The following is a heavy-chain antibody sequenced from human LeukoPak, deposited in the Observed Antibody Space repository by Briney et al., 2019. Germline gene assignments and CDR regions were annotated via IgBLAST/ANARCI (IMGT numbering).Heavy chain of an antibody. V-gene: IGHV4-59*01. D-gene: IGHD3-10*02. CDR3: ARVHLSIYYVYYYYYMDV. CDR1: GGSISSYY. Sequence: SETLSLTCTVSGGSISSYYWSWIRQPPGKGLEWIGYIYYSGSTNYDPSLKSRVTISVDTSKNQFSLKLSSVTAADTAVYYCARVHLSIYYVYYYYYMDVWGKGTTVTVSS. J-gene: IGHJ6*03. CDR2: IYYSGST.